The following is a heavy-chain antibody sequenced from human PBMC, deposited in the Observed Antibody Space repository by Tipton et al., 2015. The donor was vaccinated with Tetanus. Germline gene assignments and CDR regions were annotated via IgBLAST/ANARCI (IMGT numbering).Heavy chain of an antibody. J-gene: IGHJ3*02. CDR1: GGSISSGGYY. CDR2: IYYSGST. Sequence: LRLSCTVSGGSISSGGYYWSWIRQHPGKGLEWIGYIYYSGSTYYNPSLKSRVTISVDTSKNQFSLKLSSVTAAGTAVYYCARDDSVVATYNAFDIWGQGTMVTVSS. D-gene: IGHD5-12*01. CDR3: ARDDSVVATYNAFDI. V-gene: IGHV4-31*02.